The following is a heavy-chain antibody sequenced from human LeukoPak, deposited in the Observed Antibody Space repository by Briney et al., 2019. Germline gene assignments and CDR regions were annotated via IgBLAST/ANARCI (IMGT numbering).Heavy chain of an antibody. V-gene: IGHV3-30*04. CDR1: GFTFSNYA. CDR2: ISYDGSNK. D-gene: IGHD3-9*01. J-gene: IGHJ4*02. CDR3: ARALRYFDWLFGHDY. Sequence: GGSLRLSCAASGFTFSNYAMHWVRQAPGKGLEGVAVISYDGSNKYYADSVKGRFTISRDNSKKTLYLQMNSLKAEDTAVYYCARALRYFDWLFGHDYWGQGTLVTVSS.